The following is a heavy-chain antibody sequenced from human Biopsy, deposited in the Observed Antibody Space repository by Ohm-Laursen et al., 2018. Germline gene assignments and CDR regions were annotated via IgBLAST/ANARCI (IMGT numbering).Heavy chain of an antibody. Sequence: TLSLTCSVPGASVKTSGYFWAWIRQRPGKGLEWIGYISYNERTHYNPSLTSRLAISFDTSNNRISLQLRSVSVADTAVYYCVREPKTGTAEAWYFDLWGRGSPVTV. CDR1: GASVKTSGYF. CDR3: VREPKTGTAEAWYFDL. V-gene: IGHV4-31*03. CDR2: ISYNERT. J-gene: IGHJ2*01. D-gene: IGHD3-9*01.